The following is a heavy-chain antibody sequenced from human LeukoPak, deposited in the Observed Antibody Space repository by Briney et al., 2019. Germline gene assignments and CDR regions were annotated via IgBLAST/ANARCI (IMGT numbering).Heavy chain of an antibody. CDR3: ARTPQISLLDTVMSLDH. V-gene: IGHV4-59*08. D-gene: IGHD5-18*01. CDR1: GDSISSSY. Sequence: SETLSLTCTVSGDSISSSYWGWIRQPPGKGLEWIGYVYYSGSANYNPSLTSRVSMSVDTSKSQYSLKLSSVTAADTAVYYCARTPQISLLDTVMSLDHWGQGTLVTVSS. CDR2: VYYSGSA. J-gene: IGHJ4*02.